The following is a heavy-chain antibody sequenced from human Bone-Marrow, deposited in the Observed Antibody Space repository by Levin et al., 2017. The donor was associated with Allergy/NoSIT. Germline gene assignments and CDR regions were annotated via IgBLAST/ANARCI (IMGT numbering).Heavy chain of an antibody. Sequence: PGGSLRLSFAASGFTFSTYAMHWVRQAPGKGLEWVAVISYSGTKKYYEDSVKGRFTISRDTSKNTLSLQMNSLRAEDTAVYYCARDLNDYGDNIGFYNFYGMDVWGQGTTVTVSS. CDR2: ISYSGTKK. CDR1: GFTFSTYA. D-gene: IGHD4-17*01. J-gene: IGHJ6*02. CDR3: ARDLNDYGDNIGFYNFYGMDV. V-gene: IGHV3-30*04.